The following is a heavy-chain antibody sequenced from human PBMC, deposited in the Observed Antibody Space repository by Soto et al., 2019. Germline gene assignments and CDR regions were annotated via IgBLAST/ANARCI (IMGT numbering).Heavy chain of an antibody. CDR2: IYYTGST. Sequence: SETLSLTCTVSGGSVSSGNYYWSWIRQPPGKGPEWIGYIYYTGSTNYNPSLKSRVIISVDTSKNQFSLNLSSVTAADTAVYYCARVLWTNWFDLWGQGTLVTVSS. CDR3: ARVLWTNWFDL. J-gene: IGHJ5*02. V-gene: IGHV4-61*01. CDR1: GGSVSSGNYY. D-gene: IGHD2-2*01.